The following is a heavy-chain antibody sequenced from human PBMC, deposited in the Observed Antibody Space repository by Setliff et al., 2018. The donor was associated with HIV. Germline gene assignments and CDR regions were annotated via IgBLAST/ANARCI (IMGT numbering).Heavy chain of an antibody. CDR1: GGSFSGYY. V-gene: IGHV4-34*01. CDR2: INHSGDT. Sequence: PSETLSLTCAVYGGSFSGYYWSWIRQPPGKGLEWIGEINHSGDTNYNPSLKSRVTISVDTSKNQFSLNLNSVTAADTAVYYCARLGAEGFSDYDWVDYWGQGTLVTVSS. D-gene: IGHD5-12*01. CDR3: ARLGAEGFSDYDWVDY. J-gene: IGHJ4*02.